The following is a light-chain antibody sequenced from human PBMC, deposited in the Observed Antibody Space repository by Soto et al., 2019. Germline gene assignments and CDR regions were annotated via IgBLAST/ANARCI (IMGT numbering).Light chain of an antibody. V-gene: IGKV3-20*01. Sequence: EIVLTQSPGTLSLSPGERATLSCRASQSVSSSYLAWYQQKPGQAPRLLIYGASSRATGIPDRFSGSGSGTDFTLTISRLEPEDFPVYYCQHYGSSPNTFGQGTKLEIK. J-gene: IGKJ2*01. CDR3: QHYGSSPNT. CDR2: GAS. CDR1: QSVSSSY.